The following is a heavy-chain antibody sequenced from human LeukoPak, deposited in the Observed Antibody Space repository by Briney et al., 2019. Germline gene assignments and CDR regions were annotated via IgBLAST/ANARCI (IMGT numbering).Heavy chain of an antibody. V-gene: IGHV5-10-1*01. D-gene: IGHD5-18*01. CDR1: GYSFTGYW. CDR2: IDPGDSYV. Sequence: GESLKISCKVSGYSFTGYWISWVRQMPAKGLEWMGRIDPGDSYVKYSPSFQGHVTISADESISTAYLHWSSLEASDTAMYYCARHVDPAVVTSSFDSWGQGTLVTVPS. CDR3: ARHVDPAVVTSSFDS. J-gene: IGHJ4*02.